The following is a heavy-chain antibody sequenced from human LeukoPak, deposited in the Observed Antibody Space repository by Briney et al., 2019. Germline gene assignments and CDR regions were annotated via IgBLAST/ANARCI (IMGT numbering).Heavy chain of an antibody. Sequence: ASVKVSCKASGYIFTDYAIHWVRQAPGQRLEWMAWINADSSNTKYSQKLQDRVTITRDTSASTAYMELSSLRSEDTAVYYCARGGYYDSRGYYLADYWGQGTLVTVSS. CDR3: ARGGYYDSRGYYLADY. J-gene: IGHJ4*02. D-gene: IGHD3-22*01. CDR1: GYIFTDYA. V-gene: IGHV1-3*01. CDR2: INADSSNT.